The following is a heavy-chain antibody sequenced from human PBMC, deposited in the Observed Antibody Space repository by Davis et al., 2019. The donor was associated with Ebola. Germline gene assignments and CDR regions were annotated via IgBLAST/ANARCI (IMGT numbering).Heavy chain of an antibody. CDR3: ARHDYDFWSGYYGGYWFGP. CDR2: IYYTGST. D-gene: IGHD3-3*01. Sequence: SETLSLTCAVYGGSFSGYYWSWIRQPPGKGLEWIGYIYYTGSTHYNPSLKSRISMSVDTSNNHFPLRLSSVTAAETAVYYCARHDYDFWSGYYGGYWFGPWGQGTLVTVSS. V-gene: IGHV4-34*01. J-gene: IGHJ5*02. CDR1: GGSFSGYY.